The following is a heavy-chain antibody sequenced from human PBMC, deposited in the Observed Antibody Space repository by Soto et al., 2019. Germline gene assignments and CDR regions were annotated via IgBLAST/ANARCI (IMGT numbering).Heavy chain of an antibody. J-gene: IGHJ4*02. D-gene: IGHD2-2*01. CDR1: GFTFSSYS. Sequence: EVQLVESGGGLVQPGGSLRLSCVASGFTFSSYSMNWVRQAPGKGLEWVSYISSSSSSIHYADSVKGRFTISRDTAKNSLYLQMSSLGAEDTGVYYCVRLRPAAFFDYWGQGTLVTVSS. CDR2: ISSSSSSI. V-gene: IGHV3-48*01. CDR3: VRLRPAAFFDY.